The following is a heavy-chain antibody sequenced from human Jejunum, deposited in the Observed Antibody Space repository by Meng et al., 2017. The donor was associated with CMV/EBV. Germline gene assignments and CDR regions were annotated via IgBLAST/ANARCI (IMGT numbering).Heavy chain of an antibody. J-gene: IGHJ5*02. V-gene: IGHV1-2*06. CDR2: ISAYSGAT. CDR1: GFTFTDYY. D-gene: IGHD7-27*01. Sequence: TSGFTFTDYYMHWVRQAPGQGLEWMGRISAYSGATNYAQKFQGRVTITRDTSTSTAYLELSRLTSDDTAVYLCARYGDRIRLWGPSWGQGTLVTVSS. CDR3: ARYGDRIRLWGPS.